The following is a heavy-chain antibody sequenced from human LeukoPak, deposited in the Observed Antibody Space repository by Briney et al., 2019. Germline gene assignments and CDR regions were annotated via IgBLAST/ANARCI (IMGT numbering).Heavy chain of an antibody. Sequence: SETLSLTCTVSGGSVSTSDYYWGWIRQSPVKGLEWIGDVFYTGKTNYNPSLRGRATISIDTSKNQFSLRLTYVTAADSAVYYCARVFDSWGQGTLVTVSS. J-gene: IGHJ4*02. CDR1: GGSVSTSDYY. CDR3: ARVFDS. CDR2: VFYTGKT. V-gene: IGHV4-39*07.